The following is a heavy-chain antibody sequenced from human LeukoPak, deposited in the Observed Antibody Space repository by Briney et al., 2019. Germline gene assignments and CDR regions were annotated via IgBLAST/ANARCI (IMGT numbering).Heavy chain of an antibody. J-gene: IGHJ6*02. Sequence: GGSLRLSCAASGFTFSSYAMSWVRQAPGKGLEWVSGISGSGVSTYYAGSVKGRFTISRANTKNTLFLQMNSLRAEDTAEYYCARGFTSTVVRMDVWGQGTTVTVSS. V-gene: IGHV3-23*01. CDR1: GFTFSSYA. CDR3: ARGFTSTVVRMDV. D-gene: IGHD4-11*01. CDR2: ISGSGVST.